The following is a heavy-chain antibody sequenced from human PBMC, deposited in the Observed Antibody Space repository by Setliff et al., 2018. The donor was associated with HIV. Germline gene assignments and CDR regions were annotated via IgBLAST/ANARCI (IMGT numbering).Heavy chain of an antibody. CDR1: GFTFSDYY. D-gene: IGHD3-3*01. V-gene: IGHV3-11*05. J-gene: IGHJ3*02. CDR3: ARAGFWQPDAFDI. Sequence: LRLSCAASGFTFSDYYMSWIRQAPGKGLEWVSYISSSSSYTNYADSVKGRFTISRDNAKNSLYLQMNSLRAEDTAVYYCARAGFWQPDAFDIWGQGTMVTVSS. CDR2: ISSSSSYT.